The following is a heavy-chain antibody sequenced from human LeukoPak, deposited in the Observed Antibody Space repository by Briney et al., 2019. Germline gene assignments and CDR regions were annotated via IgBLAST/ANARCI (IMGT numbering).Heavy chain of an antibody. CDR2: VRPGDSAR. V-gene: IGHV3-21*05. CDR1: GFTFSSYP. J-gene: IGHJ4*02. D-gene: IGHD3-3*01. CDR3: ARDCGFSEWYY. Sequence: GGSLRLSCAAFGFTFSSYPMNWVRQAPGKGLEWVSNVRPGDSARFYADSVKGRFTISRDNAKNSLYLQMNSLRAEDTAVYYCARDCGFSEWYYWGQGTLVTVSS.